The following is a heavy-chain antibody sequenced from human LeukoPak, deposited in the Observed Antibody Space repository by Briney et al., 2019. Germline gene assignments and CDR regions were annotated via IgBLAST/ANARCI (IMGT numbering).Heavy chain of an antibody. D-gene: IGHD6-13*01. CDR2: INTGNGDT. V-gene: IGHV1-3*04. J-gene: IGHJ4*02. CDR3: ARPAGRLGSSVLPPDY. CDR1: GYTFTYYA. Sequence: ASVKVSCKASGYTFTYYAMHWVRQAPGQRLEWMGWINTGNGDTKYSQNFQGRVTITRDTSASTGYMELSSLRSEDTAVYYCARPAGRLGSSVLPPDYWGQGTLVTVSS.